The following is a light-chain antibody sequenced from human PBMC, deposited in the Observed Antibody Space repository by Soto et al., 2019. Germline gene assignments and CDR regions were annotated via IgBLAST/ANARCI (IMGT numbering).Light chain of an antibody. Sequence: EIVLTQSPDTLSLSPGEGATLSCRASQSVSSNYLAWYQQKPGQAPRLRIYGASSRATGIPDRFSGSGSGTDFTLTISRLEPEDFAMYYCQQYGSSAPNTFGQGTRLEIE. CDR2: GAS. CDR3: QQYGSSAPNT. CDR1: QSVSSNY. J-gene: IGKJ5*01. V-gene: IGKV3-20*01.